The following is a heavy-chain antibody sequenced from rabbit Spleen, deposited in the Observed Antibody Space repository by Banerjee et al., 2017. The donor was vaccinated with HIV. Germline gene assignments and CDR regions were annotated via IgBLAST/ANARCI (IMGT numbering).Heavy chain of an antibody. CDR2: IDLVFGST. CDR1: GFDFKSGYV. J-gene: IGHJ4*01. V-gene: IGHV1S47*01. CDR3: VRGASRSGYYNL. D-gene: IGHD1-1*01. Sequence: QEQLVASGGGLVQPYGSLTLTCTASGFDFKSGYVLSWVRQAPGKGLEWIGYIDLVFGSTYYASWVNGRFTSSSHNAQNTLYLQLNSLTVADTATYFCVRGASRSGYYNLWGPGTLVTVS.